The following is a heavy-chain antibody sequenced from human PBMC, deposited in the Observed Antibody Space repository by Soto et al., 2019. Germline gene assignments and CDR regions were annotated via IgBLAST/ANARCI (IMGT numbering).Heavy chain of an antibody. V-gene: IGHV4-59*11. CDR3: ARRDYSTSSLGPFDY. J-gene: IGHJ4*02. Sequence: SETLSLTCVVSGGSISSHYWSWIRQPPGSGLEWIGFVHYSGSTNYSPSLKSRVTMSVDTSKNQFFLNLTSVTAADTALYFCARRDYSTSSLGPFDYWGQGILVTVSS. D-gene: IGHD6-6*01. CDR1: GGSISSHY. CDR2: VHYSGST.